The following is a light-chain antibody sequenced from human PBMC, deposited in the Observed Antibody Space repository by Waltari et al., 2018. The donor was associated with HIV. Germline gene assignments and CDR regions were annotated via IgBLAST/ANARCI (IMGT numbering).Light chain of an antibody. Sequence: QSALTQPASVSGSPGQSITISCTGTKSDIGGHNSVAWYQQHPGKAPKLIIYDVSNRPAGVSDRFSGSKSGNTASLTISGLQAEDEADYYCKSSTTRSTPCVFGSGTKVTVL. CDR3: KSSTTRSTPCV. CDR1: KSDIGGHNS. CDR2: DVS. J-gene: IGLJ1*01. V-gene: IGLV2-14*01.